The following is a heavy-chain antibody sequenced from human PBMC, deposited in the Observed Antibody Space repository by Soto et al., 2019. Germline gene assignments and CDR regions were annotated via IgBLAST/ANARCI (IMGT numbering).Heavy chain of an antibody. CDR3: VRHGNGTPFYFDF. J-gene: IGHJ4*02. CDR1: GYRFINYW. Sequence: EVQLVQSGAEVKKPGESLRLSCQGSGYRFINYWISWVRQMPGKGLEWVGRIDPSDSYTVYSPSFQGHVTISVDTAINNAFLEWRSLQASDTAMYYCVRHGNGTPFYFDFWGRGTLVPVSS. CDR2: IDPSDSYT. V-gene: IGHV5-10-1*03. D-gene: IGHD1-1*01.